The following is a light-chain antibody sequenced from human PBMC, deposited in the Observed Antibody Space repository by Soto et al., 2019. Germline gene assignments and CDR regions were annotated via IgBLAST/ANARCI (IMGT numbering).Light chain of an antibody. CDR1: QSISGF. J-gene: IGKJ1*01. V-gene: IGKV1-39*01. Sequence: DIQMTQSPSSLSASVGDRVTITCRASQSISGFLNWYQQKPGKAPKVLIYAASSLHGGVPSRFTGSGSGTDFTLTISSLQPEDFATYYCQQSYSRPWTFGQGTKVEIK. CDR3: QQSYSRPWT. CDR2: AAS.